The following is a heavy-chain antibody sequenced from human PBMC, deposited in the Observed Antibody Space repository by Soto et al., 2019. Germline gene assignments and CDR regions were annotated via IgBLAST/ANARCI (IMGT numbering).Heavy chain of an antibody. J-gene: IGHJ4*02. CDR2: IIPIFGTA. Sequence: SVKVSCKASGYTFTSYAISWVRQAPGQGLEWMGGIIPIFGTANYAQKFQGRVTITADESTSTAYMELSSLRSEDTAVYYCARDRYSSGWYNGRFDYWGQGTLVTVSS. V-gene: IGHV1-69*13. D-gene: IGHD6-19*01. CDR1: GYTFTSYA. CDR3: ARDRYSSGWYNGRFDY.